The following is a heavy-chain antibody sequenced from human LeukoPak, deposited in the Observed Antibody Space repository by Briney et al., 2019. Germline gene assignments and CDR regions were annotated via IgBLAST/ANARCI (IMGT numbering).Heavy chain of an antibody. Sequence: SETLSLTCAVYGGSFSGYYWSWIRQPPGKGLEWIGEINHSGSNNYNPSLKSRVTISVDTSKNQFSLKLSSVTAADTAVYYCARRRGRTYYYDSSGPKGAYFDYWGQGTLVTVSS. V-gene: IGHV4-34*01. CDR3: ARRRGRTYYYDSSGPKGAYFDY. D-gene: IGHD3-22*01. J-gene: IGHJ4*02. CDR2: INHSGSN. CDR1: GGSFSGYY.